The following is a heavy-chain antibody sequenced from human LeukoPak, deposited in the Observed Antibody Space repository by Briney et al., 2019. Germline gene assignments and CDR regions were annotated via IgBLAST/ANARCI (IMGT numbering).Heavy chain of an antibody. CDR2: IYTSGST. D-gene: IGHD6-13*01. CDR3: ASSRPYIRGQQLQPSLTFDY. CDR1: GGSISSYY. J-gene: IGHJ4*02. Sequence: SETLSLTCTVSGGSISSYYWSWIRQPAGKGLEWIGRIYTSGSTNYNPSLKSRVTMSVDTSKNQFSLKLSSVTAADTAVYYCASSRPYIRGQQLQPSLTFDYWGQGTLVTVSS. V-gene: IGHV4-4*07.